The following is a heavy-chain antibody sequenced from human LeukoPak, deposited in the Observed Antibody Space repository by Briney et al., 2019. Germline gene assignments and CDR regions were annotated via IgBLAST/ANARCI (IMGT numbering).Heavy chain of an antibody. J-gene: IGHJ4*02. CDR3: AEAYYGDYYDY. CDR2: ISGSGGST. V-gene: IGHV3-23*01. Sequence: GGSLRLSCAASGFPFSTNAMSWVRQAPGKGLEWVSAISGSGGSTYYADSVKGRFTISRDNSKNTLYLQMNSLRAEDTAVYYCAEAYYGDYYDYWGQGTLVTVSS. D-gene: IGHD3-3*01. CDR1: GFPFSTNA.